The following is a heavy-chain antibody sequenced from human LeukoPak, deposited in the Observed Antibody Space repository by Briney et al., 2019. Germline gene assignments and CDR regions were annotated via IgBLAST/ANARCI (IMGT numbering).Heavy chain of an antibody. D-gene: IGHD7-27*01. J-gene: IGHJ6*02. CDR3: ARDAPTGDRNYYYYYGMDV. Sequence: GASVKVSCKASGYTFTSYGISWVRQAPGQGLEWMGWISAYNGNTNYAQKLQGRVTMTTDTSTSTAYMELRSLRSDDTAVYYCARDAPTGDRNYYYYYGMDVWGQGTTVTVSS. V-gene: IGHV1-18*01. CDR1: GYTFTSYG. CDR2: ISAYNGNT.